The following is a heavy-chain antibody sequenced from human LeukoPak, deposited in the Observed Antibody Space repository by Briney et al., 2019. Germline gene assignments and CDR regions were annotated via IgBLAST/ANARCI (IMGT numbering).Heavy chain of an antibody. CDR2: IYYSGST. CDR3: ARGERYCSGGSCYSDPSGY. D-gene: IGHD2-15*01. Sequence: SETLSLTCTVSGGSISSYYWSWIRQPPGKGLEWIGYIYYSGSTNYNPSLKSRVTISVDTSKNQFSLKLSSVTAADTAVYYCARGERYCSGGSCYSDPSGYWGQGTLVTVSS. V-gene: IGHV4-59*01. J-gene: IGHJ4*02. CDR1: GGSISSYY.